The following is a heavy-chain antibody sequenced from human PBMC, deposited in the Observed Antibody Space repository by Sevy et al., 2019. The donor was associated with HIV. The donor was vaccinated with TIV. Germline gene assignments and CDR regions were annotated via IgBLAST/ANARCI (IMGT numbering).Heavy chain of an antibody. Sequence: GGSLRLSCAASGFTFNTYEMNWVRQAPGKGLEWVSYISSSGSTIYYADSVKGRFTICRDNAKNSLYLQMNSLRAEDTAFYYCARCEWGDVNYWGQGTLVTVSS. CDR2: ISSSGSTI. J-gene: IGHJ4*02. CDR3: ARCEWGDVNY. D-gene: IGHD3-16*01. V-gene: IGHV3-48*03. CDR1: GFTFNTYE.